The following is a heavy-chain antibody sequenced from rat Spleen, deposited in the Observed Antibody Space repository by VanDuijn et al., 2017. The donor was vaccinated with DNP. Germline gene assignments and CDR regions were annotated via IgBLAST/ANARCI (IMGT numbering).Heavy chain of an antibody. CDR1: GFTFSNYW. D-gene: IGHD5-1*01. J-gene: IGHJ4*01. V-gene: IGHV5-58*01. CDR2: IDTDGGSA. Sequence: EVQLVESGGGLVQPGRSLKLSCVASGFTFSNYWMYWIRQAPGKGLEWVASIDTDGGSAYYPDSVKGRFTISRDNAENTLYLQMDSLRSEETATYYCARVQLGYYALDAWGQGTSVTVSS. CDR3: ARVQLGYYALDA.